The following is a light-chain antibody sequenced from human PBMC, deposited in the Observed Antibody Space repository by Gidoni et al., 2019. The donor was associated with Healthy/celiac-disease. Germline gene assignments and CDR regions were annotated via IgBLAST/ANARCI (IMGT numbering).Light chain of an antibody. Sequence: QSVLTQPPSASGTPGQRVTIPFSGSSSNIGRNTVNWYQQLPGTAPKLLIYSNNQRPSGVPDRFSGSKSGTSASLAISVLQSEDEADYYCAAWDDSLNGLVFGGGTKLTVL. J-gene: IGLJ2*01. V-gene: IGLV1-44*01. CDR1: SSNIGRNT. CDR2: SNN. CDR3: AAWDDSLNGLV.